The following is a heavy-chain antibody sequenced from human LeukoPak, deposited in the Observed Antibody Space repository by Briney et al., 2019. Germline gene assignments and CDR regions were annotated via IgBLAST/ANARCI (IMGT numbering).Heavy chain of an antibody. V-gene: IGHV3-7*01. J-gene: IGHJ4*02. CDR2: IKQDGSEK. D-gene: IGHD3-22*01. CDR1: GFTFSSYW. CDR3: ARDSKGGDSSGYYPIDY. Sequence: GGSLRLSCAASGFTFSSYWMSWVRQAPGKGLEWVANIKQDGSEKCYVDSVKGRFTISRDNAKNSLYLQMNSLRVEDTAVYYCARDSKGGDSSGYYPIDYWGQGTLVTVSS.